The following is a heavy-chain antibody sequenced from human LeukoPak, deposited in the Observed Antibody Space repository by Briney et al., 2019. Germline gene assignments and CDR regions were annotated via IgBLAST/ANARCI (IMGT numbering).Heavy chain of an antibody. CDR3: ARESSSWYGYFHH. CDR1: GDSVSSNGAA. J-gene: IGHJ1*01. Sequence: TSQTLSLTCVISGDSVSSNGAAWNWIRQSPSRGLEWLGRTYYRSKWYNDYAVSVKSRININPDTSKNQFSLQLNYVTPEDTAVYYCARESSSWYGYFHHWGQGTLVTVSS. CDR2: TYYRSKWYN. V-gene: IGHV6-1*01. D-gene: IGHD6-13*01.